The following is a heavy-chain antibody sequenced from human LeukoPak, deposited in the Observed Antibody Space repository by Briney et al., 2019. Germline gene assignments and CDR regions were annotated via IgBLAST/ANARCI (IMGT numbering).Heavy chain of an antibody. CDR3: ARDKMATRSYYYYYMDV. J-gene: IGHJ6*03. D-gene: IGHD5-24*01. CDR2: ISYDGSNK. Sequence: GRSLRLSCAASGFTFSSYAMHWVRQAPGKGLEWVAVISYDGSNKYYADSVKGRFTISRDNSKNTLYLQMNSLRAEDTAVYYCARDKMATRSYYYYYMDVWGKGTTVTVSS. V-gene: IGHV3-30*04. CDR1: GFTFSSYA.